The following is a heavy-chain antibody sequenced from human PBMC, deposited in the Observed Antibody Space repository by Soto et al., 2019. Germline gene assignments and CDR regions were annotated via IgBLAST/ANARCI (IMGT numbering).Heavy chain of an antibody. CDR2: VSANNGHT. J-gene: IGHJ6*02. Sequence: ASVKVSCKASGFTFSNYGLNWVRQAPGQGLEWMGWVSANNGHTNYAQNLQGRVSMTTDTSTSTAYMELRGMRFDDTAVYYCARDIESVTAKHFFYYYAMDVWGQGTTVTVSS. V-gene: IGHV1-18*01. D-gene: IGHD2-8*01. CDR1: GFTFSNYG. CDR3: ARDIESVTAKHFFYYYAMDV.